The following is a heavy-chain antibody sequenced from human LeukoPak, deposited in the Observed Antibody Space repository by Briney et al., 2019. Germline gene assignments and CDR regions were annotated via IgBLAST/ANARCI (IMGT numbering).Heavy chain of an antibody. D-gene: IGHD3-10*01. J-gene: IGHJ3*02. Sequence: GGSLRLSCAASGFTFSSYAMHWVRQAPGKGLEWVAVISYDGSNKYYADSVKGRFTISRDNSKNTLYLQMNSLRAEDTAVYYCAKPRSVSSGLDAFDIWGQGTMVTVSS. CDR3: AKPRSVSSGLDAFDI. CDR2: ISYDGSNK. V-gene: IGHV3-30*04. CDR1: GFTFSSYA.